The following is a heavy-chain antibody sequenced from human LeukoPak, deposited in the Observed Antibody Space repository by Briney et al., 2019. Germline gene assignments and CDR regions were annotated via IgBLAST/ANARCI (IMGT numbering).Heavy chain of an antibody. Sequence: PSETLSLTCTVSDDSITMYYWTWIRQPPGKGLEWIGYIYYSGSTYYNPSLKSRVTISVDTSKNQFSLKLSSVTAADTAVYYCARGYSGYDFLAAFDYWGQGTLVTVSS. CDR1: DDSITMYY. CDR3: ARGYSGYDFLAAFDY. J-gene: IGHJ4*02. D-gene: IGHD5-12*01. CDR2: IYYSGST. V-gene: IGHV4-59*12.